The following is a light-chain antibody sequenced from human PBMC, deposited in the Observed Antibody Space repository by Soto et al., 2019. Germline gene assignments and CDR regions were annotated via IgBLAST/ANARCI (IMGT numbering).Light chain of an antibody. CDR1: HGISSW. J-gene: IGKJ2*01. Sequence: DIQMTQSPSSVSASVGDRVTITCRASHGISSWVAWYQQKPGKAPNLLINAASSLQSGVPSRFSGSGSGTDFTLTISSLQPEDFATYYCQQYDNLPGYTFGQGTNLEIK. CDR3: QQYDNLPGYT. V-gene: IGKV1-12*01. CDR2: AAS.